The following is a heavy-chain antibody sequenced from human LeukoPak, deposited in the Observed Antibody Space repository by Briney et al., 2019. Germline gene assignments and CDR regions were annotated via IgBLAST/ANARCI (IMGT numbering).Heavy chain of an antibody. Sequence: AASLQISCKGSGYGFTSYWIGWVRQMPGKGLEWMGIIYPGDSDTRYSPSFQGQVTISADKSISTAYLQWSSLKASDTAMYYCARTDYYDSSGRNWFDPWGQGTLVTVSS. CDR2: IYPGDSDT. D-gene: IGHD3-22*01. CDR3: ARTDYYDSSGRNWFDP. CDR1: GYGFTSYW. J-gene: IGHJ5*02. V-gene: IGHV5-51*01.